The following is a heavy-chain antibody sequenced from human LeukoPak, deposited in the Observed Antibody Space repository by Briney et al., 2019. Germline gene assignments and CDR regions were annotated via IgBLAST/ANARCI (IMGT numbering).Heavy chain of an antibody. Sequence: GGSLRLSCAASGFTFSSYAMSWVRQAPGKGLEWVSAFSGSGGSTYYADSVKGRFTISRDNSKNTLYLQMNSLRAEDTAVYYCAKPDVVVTAIRTWYFDLWGRGTLVTVSS. J-gene: IGHJ2*01. CDR3: AKPDVVVTAIRTWYFDL. D-gene: IGHD2-21*02. CDR2: FSGSGGST. V-gene: IGHV3-23*01. CDR1: GFTFSSYA.